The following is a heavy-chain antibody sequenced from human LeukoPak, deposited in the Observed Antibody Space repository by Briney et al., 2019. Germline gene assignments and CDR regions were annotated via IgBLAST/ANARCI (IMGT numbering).Heavy chain of an antibody. V-gene: IGHV3-43*01. CDR1: GFTFDDYT. CDR2: ISWDGGST. D-gene: IGHD3-16*01. J-gene: IGHJ4*02. Sequence: PGGSLRLSCAASGFTFDDYTMHWVRQAPGKGLEWVSLISWDGGSTYYADSVKGRFTISRDNSKNSLYLQVNSLRTEDTALYYCAKDGGSHFDYWGQGTLVTVSS. CDR3: AKDGGSHFDY.